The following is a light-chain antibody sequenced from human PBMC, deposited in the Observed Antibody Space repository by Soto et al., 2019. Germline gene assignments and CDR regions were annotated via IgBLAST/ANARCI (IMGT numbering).Light chain of an antibody. V-gene: IGLV1-47*01. J-gene: IGLJ3*02. CDR1: SSNIGSNY. Sequence: QSVLTQPPSTSGTPGQRVTISCSGGSSNIGSNYVFWYQQLPGTAPKLLIYKNKQRPSGVPDRLSGSKSATSASLAISGLRSEDEADYYCAAWDDSLSGLVFGGGTKLTVL. CDR3: AAWDDSLSGLV. CDR2: KNK.